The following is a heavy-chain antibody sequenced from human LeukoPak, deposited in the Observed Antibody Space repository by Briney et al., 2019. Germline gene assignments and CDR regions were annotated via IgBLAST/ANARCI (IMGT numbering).Heavy chain of an antibody. V-gene: IGHV3-11*04. CDR1: GFTFSDYY. CDR3: ARDDRWLRRSSDFDY. J-gene: IGHJ4*02. CDR2: ISSSGSTI. D-gene: IGHD5-12*01. Sequence: PGGSLRLSCAASGFTFSDYYMSWIRQAPGKGLEWVSYISSSGSTIYYADSVKGRFTISRDNAKNSLYLQMNSLRAEATAVYYCARDDRWLRRSSDFDYWGRGTLVTVSS.